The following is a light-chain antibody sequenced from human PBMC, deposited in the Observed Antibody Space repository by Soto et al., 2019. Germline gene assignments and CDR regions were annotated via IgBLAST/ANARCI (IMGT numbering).Light chain of an antibody. Sequence: QSALTQPRSVSGSPGQSVTISCTGTSSDVGNYNYVSWYQQHPGKAPKVMIYDVTKRPSGVPDRFSGSKSGITASLTISGLQAEDEADYYCSSYTSSIDVVFGGGTKLTVL. CDR2: DVT. V-gene: IGLV2-11*01. J-gene: IGLJ2*01. CDR1: SSDVGNYNY. CDR3: SSYTSSIDVV.